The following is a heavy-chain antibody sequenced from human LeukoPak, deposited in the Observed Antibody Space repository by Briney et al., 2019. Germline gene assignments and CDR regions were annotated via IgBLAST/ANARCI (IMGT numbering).Heavy chain of an antibody. CDR3: AKPGGQQLVRRYYYYYMDV. V-gene: IGHV3-30*02. D-gene: IGHD6-13*01. J-gene: IGHJ6*03. Sequence: GGSLRLSCAASGFTFSSYGMHWVRQAPGKGLEWVAFIRYDGSNKYYADSVKGRFTISRDNSKNSLYLQMNSLRAEDTAVYYCAKPGGQQLVRRYYYYYMDVWGKGTTVTVSS. CDR1: GFTFSSYG. CDR2: IRYDGSNK.